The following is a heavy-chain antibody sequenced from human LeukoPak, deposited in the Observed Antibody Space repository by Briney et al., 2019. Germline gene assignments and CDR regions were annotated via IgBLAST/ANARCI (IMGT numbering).Heavy chain of an antibody. Sequence: SETLSLTCTVSGGSISSSSYYWGWIRQPPGKGLEWIGSIYYSGSTYYNPSLKSRVTIFVDTSRNQFSLRLSSVTAADTAVYYCARQGYTSSWYTNAYWGQGTLVTVSS. J-gene: IGHJ4*02. CDR2: IYYSGST. CDR1: GGSISSSSYY. D-gene: IGHD6-13*01. CDR3: ARQGYTSSWYTNAY. V-gene: IGHV4-39*01.